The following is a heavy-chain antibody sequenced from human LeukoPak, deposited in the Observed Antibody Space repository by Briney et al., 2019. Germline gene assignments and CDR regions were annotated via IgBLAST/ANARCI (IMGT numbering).Heavy chain of an antibody. J-gene: IGHJ2*01. CDR1: GGSIGSYY. CDR2: IHYSGST. Sequence: IPSETLSLTCAVSGGSIGSYYWSWIRQPPGKGLEWIGYIHYSGSTNHNPSLKSRVTISIDTSKNQISLRLTSVTAADTAVYYCAGYGNYWDWYFDLWGRGTLVTVSS. D-gene: IGHD4-11*01. CDR3: AGYGNYWDWYFDL. V-gene: IGHV4-59*01.